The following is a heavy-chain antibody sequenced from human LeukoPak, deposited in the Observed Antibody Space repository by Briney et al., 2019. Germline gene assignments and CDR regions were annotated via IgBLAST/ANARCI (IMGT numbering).Heavy chain of an antibody. CDR2: ISALNGNA. Sequence: ASVKVSCKASGYTFTDYGFTWVRQAPGQGLEWMGWISALNGNANYAHKFRGRVTLTRDTSTGTAYMELRSLKSDDTAVYYCARDEQYQLMIHDFWGQGTLITVSS. CDR1: GYTFTDYG. CDR3: ARDEQYQLMIHDF. D-gene: IGHD3-16*01. V-gene: IGHV1-18*01. J-gene: IGHJ4*02.